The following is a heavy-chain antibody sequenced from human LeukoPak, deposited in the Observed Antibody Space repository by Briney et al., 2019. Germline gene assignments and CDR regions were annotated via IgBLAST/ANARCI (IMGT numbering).Heavy chain of an antibody. CDR2: INHSGST. D-gene: IGHD3-9*01. Sequence: SETLSLTCTVSGGSISTYYWGWIRQAPGKGLEWIGEINHSGSTNYNPSLKSRVTISVDTSKNQFSLKLSSVTAADTAVYYCASVYYDILTGYTHRFDPWGQGTLVTVSS. J-gene: IGHJ5*02. CDR3: ASVYYDILTGYTHRFDP. CDR1: GGSISTYY. V-gene: IGHV4-34*01.